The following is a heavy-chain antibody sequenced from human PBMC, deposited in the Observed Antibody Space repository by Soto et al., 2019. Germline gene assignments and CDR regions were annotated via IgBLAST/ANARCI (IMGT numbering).Heavy chain of an antibody. CDR1: GFTFSSYA. D-gene: IGHD3-10*01. CDR2: ISGSGGST. Sequence: PGGSLRLSCAASGFTFSSYAMSWVRQAPGKGLEWVSAISGSGGSTYYADSVKGRFTISRDNSKNTLYLQMNSLRAEDTAVYYCAKGSGGTMVRGVIRPFDYWGQGTLVTVSS. CDR3: AKGSGGTMVRGVIRPFDY. V-gene: IGHV3-23*01. J-gene: IGHJ4*02.